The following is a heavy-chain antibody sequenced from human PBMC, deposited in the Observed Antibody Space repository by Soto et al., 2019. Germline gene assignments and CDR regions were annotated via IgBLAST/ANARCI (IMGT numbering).Heavy chain of an antibody. J-gene: IGHJ6*02. CDR2: IYYSGST. CDR3: AGGSGQRDYYYRMDV. Sequence: CATLSPTCTVSGGSISSDYWSWVRQPPGKGLEWIGYIYYSGSTNYNPSLKSRVTISVDTSKNQFSLKLSSVTAADTAVYYCAGGSGQRDYYYRMDVWGQGTTVTAS. CDR1: GGSISSDY. D-gene: IGHD3-10*01. V-gene: IGHV4-59*01.